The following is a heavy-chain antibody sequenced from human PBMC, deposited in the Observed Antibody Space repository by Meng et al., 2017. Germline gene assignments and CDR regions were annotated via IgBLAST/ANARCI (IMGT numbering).Heavy chain of an antibody. D-gene: IGHD3-22*01. J-gene: IGHJ3*02. CDR2: IWYDGSNK. CDR1: GFTFSSYG. CDR3: ARPWGDTYYYDSSGHYHQGRAAFDI. V-gene: IGHV3-33*01. Sequence: GESLKISCAASGFTFSSYGMHWVRQAPGRGLEWVSVIWYDGSNKYYADSVKGRFTISRDNSKNTLYLQMNSLRAEDTAVYYCARPWGDTYYYDSSGHYHQGRAAFDIWGQGTMVTVSS.